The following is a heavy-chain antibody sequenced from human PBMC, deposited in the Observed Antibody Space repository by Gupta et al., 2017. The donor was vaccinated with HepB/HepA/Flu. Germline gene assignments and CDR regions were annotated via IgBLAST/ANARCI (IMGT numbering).Heavy chain of an antibody. D-gene: IGHD2-2*01. CDR2: IYYSGST. CDR1: GGSISSSSYY. J-gene: IGHJ3*02. V-gene: IGHV4-39*01. Sequence: QLQLQESGPGLVKPSETLSLTCTVSGGSISSSSYYWGWIRQPPGKGLEWIGSIYYSGSTYYNPSLKSRVTISVDTSKNQFSLKLSSVTAADTAVYYCARQSVVPAAIKSTGGFAFDIWGQGTMVTVSS. CDR3: ARQSVVPAAIKSTGGFAFDI.